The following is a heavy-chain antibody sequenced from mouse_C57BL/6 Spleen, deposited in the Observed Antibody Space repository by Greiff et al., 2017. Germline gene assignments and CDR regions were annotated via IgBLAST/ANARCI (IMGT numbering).Heavy chain of an antibody. D-gene: IGHD2-4*01. CDR3: ARGGYDYDGGFAY. CDR1: GYTFTSYW. J-gene: IGHJ3*01. V-gene: IGHV1-52*01. Sequence: QVQLQQPGAELVRPGSSVKLSCKASGYTFTSYWMHWVKQRPIQGLEWIGNIDPSDSETHYNQKFKDKATFTVDKSSITAYMQLINLTSEDSAVYYCARGGYDYDGGFAYWGQGTLVTVSA. CDR2: IDPSDSET.